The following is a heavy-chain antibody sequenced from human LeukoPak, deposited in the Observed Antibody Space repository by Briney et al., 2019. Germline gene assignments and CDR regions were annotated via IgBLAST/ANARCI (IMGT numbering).Heavy chain of an antibody. V-gene: IGHV3-33*01. CDR3: ASQGRTYYYDSSGHGFDY. D-gene: IGHD3-22*01. Sequence: GRSLRLSCAASGFTFSNHGMHWVRQAPGKGPEWVALIWYDGSNKYYGDSVKGRFTISRDNSKNTLYLQMNSLRAEDTAVYYCASQGRTYYYDSSGHGFDYWGQGTLVTVSS. CDR1: GFTFSNHG. CDR2: IWYDGSNK. J-gene: IGHJ4*02.